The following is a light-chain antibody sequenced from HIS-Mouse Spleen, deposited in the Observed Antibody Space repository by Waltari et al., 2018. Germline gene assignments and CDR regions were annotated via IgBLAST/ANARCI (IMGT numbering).Light chain of an antibody. J-gene: IGLJ1*01. Sequence: QSALTQPRSVSGSPGQSVTICCTGTSSDVGGYNYVSLYQQHPGKAPKLMIYDVSKRPAGGAARFAGTNAGHTASLTISGLQAEDEADYYCCSYAGSYTGVFGTGTKVTVL. V-gene: IGLV2-11*01. CDR1: SSDVGGYNY. CDR2: DVS. CDR3: CSYAGSYTGV.